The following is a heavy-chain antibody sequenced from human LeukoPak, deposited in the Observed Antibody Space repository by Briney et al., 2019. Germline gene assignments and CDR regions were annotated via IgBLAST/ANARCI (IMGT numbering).Heavy chain of an antibody. CDR2: ISYDGSNK. CDR3: AKDLSVIIGYYYGMDV. Sequence: GRSLRLSCAASGFTFSSYGMHWVRQAPGKGLEWVAVISYDGSNKYYADSVKGRFTISRDNSKNTLYLQMNSLRAEDTAVYYCAKDLSVIIGYYYGMDVWGQGTTVTVSS. V-gene: IGHV3-30*18. CDR1: GFTFSSYG. J-gene: IGHJ6*02. D-gene: IGHD3-3*01.